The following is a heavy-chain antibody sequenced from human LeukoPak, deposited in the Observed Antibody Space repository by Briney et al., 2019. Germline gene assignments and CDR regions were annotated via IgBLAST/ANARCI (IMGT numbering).Heavy chain of an antibody. J-gene: IGHJ4*02. CDR1: GFTFRSFA. V-gene: IGHV3-30*03. CDR2: ISHDGTDK. D-gene: IGHD3-16*01. Sequence: GGSLRLSCAASGFTFRSFAMHWVRQAPGKGLEWVAIISHDGTDKYYADSVKGRFTISRDNSKNALHLQMNSLRIEDTAVYYCVQRGGLDYWGQGTLVTVSS. CDR3: VQRGGLDY.